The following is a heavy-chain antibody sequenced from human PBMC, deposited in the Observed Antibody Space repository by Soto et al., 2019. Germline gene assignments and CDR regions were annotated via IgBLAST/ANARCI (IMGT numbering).Heavy chain of an antibody. CDR1: GYNFNQYY. J-gene: IGHJ4*02. V-gene: IGHV1-46*02. CDR3: ARGPDDSDVPRWDH. Sequence: QVQLVQSGPEVRKPGASVRLSCATSGYNFNQYYIHWVRQAPGQGLEWMGIINLRGGTTEYAHKLRRRDTVAGDPATKTTYMELSSMRSDDTAVYFCARGPDDSDVPRWDHWGQGTLITVSS. CDR2: INLRGGTT. D-gene: IGHD4-17*01.